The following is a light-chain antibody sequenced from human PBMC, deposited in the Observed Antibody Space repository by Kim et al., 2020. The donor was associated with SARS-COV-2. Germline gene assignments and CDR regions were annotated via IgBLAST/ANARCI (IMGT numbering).Light chain of an antibody. Sequence: SYELTQPPSVSVAPGKTASITCGGFNIGSKSVHWYQQKPGQAPVLVIYYDNDRPSGIPERFSGSNSGNTATLTISRVEAGDEADYYCQVWDSSSDHRVFGGGTKVTVL. CDR1: NIGSKS. CDR3: QVWDSSSDHRV. V-gene: IGLV3-21*04. CDR2: YDN. J-gene: IGLJ3*02.